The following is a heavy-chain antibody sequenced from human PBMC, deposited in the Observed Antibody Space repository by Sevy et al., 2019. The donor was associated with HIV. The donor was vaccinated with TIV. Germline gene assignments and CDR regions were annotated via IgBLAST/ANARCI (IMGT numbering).Heavy chain of an antibody. CDR2: IYAGDSDT. J-gene: IGHJ3*02. V-gene: IGHV5-51*01. D-gene: IGHD2-15*01. CDR1: GYSFTSYW. CDR3: ARHWPGEDIVVEVAALAFDM. Sequence: GESLKISCKGSGYSFTSYWIGWVRQMPGKGLEWMGIIYAGDSDTRYSPSFKGQVTISADKSTRTAYLQWSSLKASDTAMYYCARHWPGEDIVVEVAALAFDMWGQGTMVTVSS.